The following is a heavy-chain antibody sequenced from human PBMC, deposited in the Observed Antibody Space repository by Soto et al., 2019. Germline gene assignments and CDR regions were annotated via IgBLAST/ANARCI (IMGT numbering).Heavy chain of an antibody. J-gene: IGHJ4*02. V-gene: IGHV3-64*01. Sequence: PGGSLRLSCAASGFTFSGSAMHWVRQASGKGLEWVGRISSNGGSTYYANFVKGRFTISRDNSKNTLYLQMGSLRVEDTAVYYCVRNIAGSSGYYDCWGQGTLVTVSS. CDR2: ISSNGGST. D-gene: IGHD6-6*01. CDR1: GFTFSGSA. CDR3: VRNIAGSSGYYDC.